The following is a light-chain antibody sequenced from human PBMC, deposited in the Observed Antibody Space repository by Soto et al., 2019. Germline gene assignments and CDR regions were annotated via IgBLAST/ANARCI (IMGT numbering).Light chain of an antibody. CDR1: QSLLNSNGNNY. CDR3: MQALRNPWT. Sequence: DIVMTQFPLSLPVTPGEPASISCTSSQSLLNSNGNNYLDWYLQKPGQSPQLLIHLGSKRASGVHARFSASGSGTSFTLKISRVEAEDVGVYYCMQALRNPWTFGQGTKVEIK. V-gene: IGKV2-28*01. CDR2: LGS. J-gene: IGKJ1*01.